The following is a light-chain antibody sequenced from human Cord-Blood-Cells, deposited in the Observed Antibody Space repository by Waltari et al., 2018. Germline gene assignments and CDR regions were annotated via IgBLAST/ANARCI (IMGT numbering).Light chain of an antibody. CDR2: DVS. Sequence: QSALTQPASVSGSPGQSITISCTGTSRDVGGYNYVSWYQQHPGKAPKLMIYDVSKRPSGVSNRFSGSKSGNTASLTISRLQAEDEADYYCSSYTSSSTRVFGGGTKLTVL. J-gene: IGLJ3*02. CDR1: SRDVGGYNY. CDR3: SSYTSSSTRV. V-gene: IGLV2-14*01.